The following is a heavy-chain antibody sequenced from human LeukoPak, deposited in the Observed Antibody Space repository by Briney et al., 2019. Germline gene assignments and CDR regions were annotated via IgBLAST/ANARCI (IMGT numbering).Heavy chain of an antibody. J-gene: IGHJ6*03. V-gene: IGHV1-69*05. CDR2: IIPTFGTA. CDR3: ARVIAAAGTGYYSYMDV. Sequence: SSVKVSCKASGGTFSSYAISWVRQAPGQGLEWMGGIIPTFGTANYAQKFQGRVTITTDESTSTAYMELSSLRSEDTAVYYCARVIAAAGTGYYSYMDVWGKGTTVTVSS. D-gene: IGHD6-13*01. CDR1: GGTFSSYA.